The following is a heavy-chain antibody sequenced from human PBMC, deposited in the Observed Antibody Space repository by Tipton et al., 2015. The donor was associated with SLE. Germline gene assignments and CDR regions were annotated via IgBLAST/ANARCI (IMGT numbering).Heavy chain of an antibody. Sequence: TLSLTCTVSGGSISSSSYYWGWIRQPPGKGLEWIGSINHSGNTLYNPSLKSRVTISVDTSKNQFSLRLSSVAAADTAVYYCARRYSSSWYERGLDYWGQGTLVTVSS. D-gene: IGHD6-13*01. CDR2: INHSGNT. CDR1: GGSISSSSYY. V-gene: IGHV4-39*07. CDR3: ARRYSSSWYERGLDY. J-gene: IGHJ4*02.